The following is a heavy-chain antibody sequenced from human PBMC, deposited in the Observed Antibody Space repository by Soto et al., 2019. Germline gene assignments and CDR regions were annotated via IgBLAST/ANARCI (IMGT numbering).Heavy chain of an antibody. D-gene: IGHD3-10*01. CDR2: ISGSGGST. Sequence: PGGSLRLSCAASGFTFSSYAMSWVRQAPGKGLEWVSAISGSGGSTYYADSVKGRFTISRDNSKNTLYLQMNSLRAEDTAVYYCARDYYYGSGSYYDAFDIWGQGTMVTVSS. V-gene: IGHV3-23*01. J-gene: IGHJ3*02. CDR3: ARDYYYGSGSYYDAFDI. CDR1: GFTFSSYA.